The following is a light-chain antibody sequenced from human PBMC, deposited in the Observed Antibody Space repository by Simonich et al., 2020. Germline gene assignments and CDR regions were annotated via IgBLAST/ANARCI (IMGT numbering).Light chain of an antibody. V-gene: IGLV2-14*01. CDR2: DVS. Sequence: QSALTQPASVSGSPGQSITISCTGTSSDVGGYNYVSWYQQHPGKAPKLMILDVSKRPSGVSNRFSGSKSGNTASLTISGLQAEDEADYYCSSYTSSSTLVFGGGTKLTVL. CDR1: SSDVGGYNY. CDR3: SSYTSSSTLV. J-gene: IGLJ3*02.